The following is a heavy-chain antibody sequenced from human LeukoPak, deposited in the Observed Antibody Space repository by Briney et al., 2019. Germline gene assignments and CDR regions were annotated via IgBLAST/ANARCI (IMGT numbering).Heavy chain of an antibody. CDR1: GGSISSHY. Sequence: SETLSLTCTVSGGSISSHYWSWIRQPPGKGLEWIGYISYSGSTNYNPSLKSRVNISVDTSKNQFSLKLSSVTAADTAVYYCARDDYGDYSDYWGQGTLVTVSS. V-gene: IGHV4-59*08. J-gene: IGHJ4*02. CDR3: ARDDYGDYSDY. D-gene: IGHD4-17*01. CDR2: ISYSGST.